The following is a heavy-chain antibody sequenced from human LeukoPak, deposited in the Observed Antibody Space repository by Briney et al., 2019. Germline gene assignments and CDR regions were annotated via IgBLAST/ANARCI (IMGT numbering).Heavy chain of an antibody. CDR1: GGSISSSSYY. V-gene: IGHV4-39*01. CDR3: EVEQLGRGLPY. J-gene: IGHJ4*02. Sequence: SETLSLTCTASGGSISSSSYYWGWIRQPPGKGLEWIGSIYYSGSTYYNPSLKSRVTISVDTSKNQFSLKLSSVTAADTAVYYCEVEQLGRGLPYWGQGTLVTVSS. CDR2: IYYSGST. D-gene: IGHD6-6*01.